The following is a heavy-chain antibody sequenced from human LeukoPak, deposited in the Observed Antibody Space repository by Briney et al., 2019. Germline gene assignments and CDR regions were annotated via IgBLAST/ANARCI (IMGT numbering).Heavy chain of an antibody. CDR3: ARSGPWIQLWFY. Sequence: SETLSLTCTVSSGSISSSSYYWGWIRQPPGKGLEWIGSIYYSGSTYYNPSLKSRVTISVDTSKNQFSLKLSSVTDGDTAVYHCARSGPWIQLWFYWGQGTLVTVSS. J-gene: IGHJ4*02. CDR1: SGSISSSSYY. D-gene: IGHD5-18*01. CDR2: IYYSGST. V-gene: IGHV4-39*07.